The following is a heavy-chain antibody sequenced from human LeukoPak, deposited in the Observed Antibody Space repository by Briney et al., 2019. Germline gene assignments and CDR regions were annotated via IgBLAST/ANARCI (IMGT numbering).Heavy chain of an antibody. D-gene: IGHD6-13*01. Sequence: GGSLRLSCAASGFTFSSYGMHWVRQAPGKGLEWVAVIWYDGSNKYYADSVKGRFTISRDNSKNTLYLQMNSLRAEDTAVYCCAKDGIAAALSYMDVWGKGTTVTVSS. V-gene: IGHV3-33*06. CDR3: AKDGIAAALSYMDV. J-gene: IGHJ6*03. CDR1: GFTFSSYG. CDR2: IWYDGSNK.